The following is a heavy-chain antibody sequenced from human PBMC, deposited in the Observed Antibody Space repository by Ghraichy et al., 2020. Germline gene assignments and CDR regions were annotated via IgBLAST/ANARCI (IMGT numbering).Heavy chain of an antibody. V-gene: IGHV4-59*01. J-gene: IGHJ4*02. CDR2: IYYSGST. Sequence: SETLSLTCTVSGGSISSYYRSWIRQPPGKGLEWIGYIYYSGSTNYNPSLKSRVTISVDTSKNQFSLKLSSVTAADTAVYYCARGDYSGYDPIRWGQGTLVTVSS. CDR3: ARGDYSGYDPIR. CDR1: GGSISSYY. D-gene: IGHD5-12*01.